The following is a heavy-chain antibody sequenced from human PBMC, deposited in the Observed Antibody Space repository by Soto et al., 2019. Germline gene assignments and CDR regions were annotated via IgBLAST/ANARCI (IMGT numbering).Heavy chain of an antibody. CDR3: ARRATLSYHGIDV. CDR1: ILTSRSYE. D-gene: IGHD2-15*01. Sequence: LTPSSTASILTSRSYEIHLHRQAPCKGLEELTIISYDGGNKFDEDTVKGRITMCRDNSKNTLDLQMDSLRVGDTATYYCARRATLSYHGIDVWGQGTTVTVSS. CDR2: ISYDGGNK. J-gene: IGHJ6*02. V-gene: IGHV3-30*01.